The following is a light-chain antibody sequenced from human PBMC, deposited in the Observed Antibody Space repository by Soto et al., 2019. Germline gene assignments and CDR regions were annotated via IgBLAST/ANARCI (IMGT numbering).Light chain of an antibody. Sequence: EIVMTQSPATLSVSPGERATLSCRASQSVSSNLAWYQQKPGQAPRLLIYGASTRATGIPARFSGSGSGTEFPLTISGMQSEDLSVFYCQQYNNWPPLTFGGGTKVEIK. J-gene: IGKJ4*01. CDR3: QQYNNWPPLT. CDR2: GAS. CDR1: QSVSSN. V-gene: IGKV3-15*01.